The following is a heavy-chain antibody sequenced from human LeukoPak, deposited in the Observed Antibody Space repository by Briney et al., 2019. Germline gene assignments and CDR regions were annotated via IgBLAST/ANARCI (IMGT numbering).Heavy chain of an antibody. V-gene: IGHV4-59*01. CDR1: GGSISSYY. J-gene: IGHJ4*02. CDR3: ARDYGSGFDY. D-gene: IGHD3-10*01. CDR2: IYYSGST. Sequence: KSSETLSLTCTVSGGSISSYYWSWIRQPPGKGLEWIGYIYYSGSTNYNPSLKSRVTISVDTSKNQFSLKLSSVTAADTAVYYCARDYGSGFDYWGQGTLVTVSS.